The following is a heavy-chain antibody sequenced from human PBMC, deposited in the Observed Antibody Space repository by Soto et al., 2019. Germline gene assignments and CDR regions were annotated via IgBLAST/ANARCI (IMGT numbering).Heavy chain of an antibody. CDR1: ADSIISSHW. J-gene: IGHJ5*02. V-gene: IGHV4-4*02. CDR2: IYHSGST. Sequence: PSETLSLTCAVSADSIISSHWWSWVRQAPGKGLEWIGDIYHSGSTDYNPSLKSRPTISVDTSKNQFSLKLSSVTAADTAVYYCARDSGIAVASRLDPWGQGTLVTVSS. CDR3: ARDSGIAVASRLDP. D-gene: IGHD6-19*01.